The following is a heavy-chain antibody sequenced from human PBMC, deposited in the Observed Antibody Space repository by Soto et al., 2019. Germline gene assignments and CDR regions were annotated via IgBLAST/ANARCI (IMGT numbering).Heavy chain of an antibody. CDR2: IWYDGSNK. D-gene: IGHD1-7*01. Sequence: PGESLKISCAASGFTFSSYAMHWVRQAPGKGLEWVAVIWYDGSNKYYADSVKGRFTISRDNSKNTLYLQMNSLRAEDTAVYYCARDHNGNLAVFDIWGQGKMVPVS. V-gene: IGHV3-33*08. CDR3: ARDHNGNLAVFDI. CDR1: GFTFSSYA. J-gene: IGHJ3*02.